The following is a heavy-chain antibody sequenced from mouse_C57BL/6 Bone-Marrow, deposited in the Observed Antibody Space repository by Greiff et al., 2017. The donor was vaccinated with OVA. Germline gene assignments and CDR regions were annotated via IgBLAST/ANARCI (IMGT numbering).Heavy chain of an antibody. J-gene: IGHJ3*01. CDR3: ARGLRLRSIAY. CDR1: GFTFSDYG. D-gene: IGHD3-2*02. CDR2: ISSGSSTI. Sequence: EVHLVESGGGLVKPGGSLKLSCAASGFTFSDYGMHWVRQAPEKGLEWVAYISSGSSTIYYADTVKGRFTISRDNAKNTLFLQMTSLRSEDTAMYYCARGLRLRSIAYWGQGTLVTVSA. V-gene: IGHV5-17*01.